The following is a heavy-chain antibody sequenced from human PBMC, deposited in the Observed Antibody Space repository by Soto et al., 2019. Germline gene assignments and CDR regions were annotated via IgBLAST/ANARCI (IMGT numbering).Heavy chain of an antibody. CDR3: AREKSDQYGDYARGYYYYYGMDV. CDR2: ISYDGSNK. CDR1: GFTFSSYA. V-gene: IGHV3-30-3*01. J-gene: IGHJ6*02. D-gene: IGHD4-17*01. Sequence: GGSLRLSCAASGFTFSSYAMHWVRQAPGKGLEWGAVISYDGSNKYYADSVKGRFTISRDNSKNTLYLQMNSLRAEDTAVYYCAREKSDQYGDYARGYYYYYGMDVWGQGTTVTVSS.